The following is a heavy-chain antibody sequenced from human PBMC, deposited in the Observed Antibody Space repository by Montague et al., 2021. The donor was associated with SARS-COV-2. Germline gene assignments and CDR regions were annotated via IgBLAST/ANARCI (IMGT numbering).Heavy chain of an antibody. CDR2: IYSGGST. V-gene: IGHV3-66*01. D-gene: IGHD5-18*01. CDR1: GITVSSNY. CDR3: ARVLDTAGGMDV. J-gene: IGHJ6*02. Sequence: SLRLSCAASGITVSSNYMSWVRQAPGKGLEWVSVIYSGGSTYYADSVKGRFTISRDNSKNTLYLQMNSLRAEDTAVYYCARVLDTAGGMDVWGQGTTVTVSS.